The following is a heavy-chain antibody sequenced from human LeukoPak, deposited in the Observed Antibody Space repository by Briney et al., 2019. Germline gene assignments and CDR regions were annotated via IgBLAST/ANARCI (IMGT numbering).Heavy chain of an antibody. V-gene: IGHV1-18*01. CDR2: ISAYNGNT. J-gene: IGHJ2*01. CDR1: GYTFTSYG. D-gene: IGHD6-19*01. CDR3: ARGKAGWYFDL. Sequence: ASVKVSCKASGYTFTSYGISWVRQAPGQGLEWMGWISAYNGNTNYAQKLQGRVNMTTDTSTSTAYMELRSLRSDEPAVYYCARGKAGWYFDLWGRGTLVTVSS.